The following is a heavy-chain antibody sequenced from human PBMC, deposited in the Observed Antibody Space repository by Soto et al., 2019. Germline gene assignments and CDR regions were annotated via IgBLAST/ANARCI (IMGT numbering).Heavy chain of an antibody. Sequence: GGSLRLSCTASGFTFSDYYMSWFRQAPGKGLEWVSYISAGGGSIYYADSVKGRFTISRDNAKNSLYLQMNSLRVEDTAVYFCARDVTPYYYDTSGFYADPWGQGTLVTVSS. V-gene: IGHV3-11*01. CDR1: GFTFSDYY. CDR3: ARDVTPYYYDTSGFYADP. D-gene: IGHD3-22*01. CDR2: ISAGGGSI. J-gene: IGHJ5*02.